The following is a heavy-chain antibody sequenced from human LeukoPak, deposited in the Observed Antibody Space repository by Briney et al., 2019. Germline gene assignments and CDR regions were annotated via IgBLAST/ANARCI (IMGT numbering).Heavy chain of an antibody. CDR2: ILSDGSKE. D-gene: IGHD4-11*01. CDR3: VRGRLHGYWYFDL. V-gene: IGHV3-33*01. CDR1: GFTFSSYG. Sequence: PGGSLRLSCAASGFTFSSYGMHWVRQAPGKGLEWVAVILSDGSKEFYTDSVKGRFTISRDNSKNTLYLQMNSLRAEDTAVYYCVRGRLHGYWYFDLWGRGTLVTVSS. J-gene: IGHJ2*01.